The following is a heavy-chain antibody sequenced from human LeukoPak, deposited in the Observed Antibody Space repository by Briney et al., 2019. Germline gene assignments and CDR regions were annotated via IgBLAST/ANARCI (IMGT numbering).Heavy chain of an antibody. CDR3: ATYYDILTGPLGRADY. CDR2: ISSSSSYI. D-gene: IGHD3-9*01. J-gene: IGHJ4*02. CDR1: GFTFSSYS. Sequence: GGSLRLSCAAPGFTFSSYSMNWVRQAPGKGLEWVSSISSSSSYIYYADSVKGRFTISRDNAKNSLYLQMNSLRAEDTAVYYCATYYDILTGPLGRADYWGQGTLVTVSS. V-gene: IGHV3-21*01.